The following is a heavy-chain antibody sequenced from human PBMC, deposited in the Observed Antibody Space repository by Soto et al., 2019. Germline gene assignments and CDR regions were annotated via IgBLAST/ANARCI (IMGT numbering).Heavy chain of an antibody. CDR2: ISHSGST. D-gene: IGHD5-18*01. Sequence: QVQLQESGPGLVKPSQTLSLPCTVSGGSISSAAYYWSWIRQHPGQGLEWIGYISHSGSTYYTPSLKSRVIISADTSKNQFSLNLTSVTAADTAVYYCAREYTYGSNFFDCWGQGALVTVSS. CDR1: GGSISSAAYY. J-gene: IGHJ4*02. CDR3: AREYTYGSNFFDC. V-gene: IGHV4-31*03.